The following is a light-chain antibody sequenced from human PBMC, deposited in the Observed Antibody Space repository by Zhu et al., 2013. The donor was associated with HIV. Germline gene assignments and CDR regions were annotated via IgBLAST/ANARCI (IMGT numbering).Light chain of an antibody. V-gene: IGKV3-15*01. Sequence: IVMSQSPATVSVSPGERVTLSCRASQNVGRNVAWYQQQFGQPPRLLIYGASTRETGVPARFSGSGSGTDFTLIISGLQSEDFAVYYCQQYNNWPPWTFGRGTEGGDQT. CDR2: GAS. J-gene: IGKJ1*01. CDR3: QQYNNWPPWT. CDR1: QNVGRN.